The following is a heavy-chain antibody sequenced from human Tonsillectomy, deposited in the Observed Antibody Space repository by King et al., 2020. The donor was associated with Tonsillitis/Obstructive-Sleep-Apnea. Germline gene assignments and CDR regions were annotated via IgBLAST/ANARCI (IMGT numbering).Heavy chain of an antibody. CDR3: ARPNSGYDYFDY. CDR2: IFWDDDK. Sequence: FTLKESDPTLVKPTQTLTLTCTFSGFSLSTSEVGVGWIRQPPGKALEWLALIFWDDDKRYSPSLKSRLTITKDTSKNQVVLTMTNMDPVDTATYYCARPNSGYDYFDYWGQGTLVTVSS. J-gene: IGHJ4*02. CDR1: GFSLSTSEVG. D-gene: IGHD5-12*01. V-gene: IGHV2-5*02.